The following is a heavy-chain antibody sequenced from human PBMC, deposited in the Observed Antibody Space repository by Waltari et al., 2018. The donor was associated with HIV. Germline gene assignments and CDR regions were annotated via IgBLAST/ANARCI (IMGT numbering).Heavy chain of an antibody. D-gene: IGHD2-15*01. J-gene: IGHJ6*02. Sequence: EVQLVESGGGLVQPGGSLRLSCAASGFTFSDFIMTWVRRAPGKGLEWVSYIGSSDNIIYYADSVKGRFTISRDNAKNSLYLQMNSLRGEDTAVYYCARDGGYCSGGNCYSFGMDVWGQGTTVTVSS. V-gene: IGHV3-48*01. CDR1: GFTFSDFI. CDR3: ARDGGYCSGGNCYSFGMDV. CDR2: IGSSDNII.